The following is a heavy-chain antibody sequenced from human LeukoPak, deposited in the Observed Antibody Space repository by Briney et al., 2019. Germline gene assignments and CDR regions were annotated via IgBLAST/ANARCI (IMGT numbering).Heavy chain of an antibody. CDR2: ISGSGGST. J-gene: IGHJ5*02. Sequence: GGSLRLSSAASGFTFSSYAMSWVRQAPGKGLEWVSAISGSGGSTYYADSVKGRFTISRDNSKNTLYLQMNSLRAEDTAVYYCAKDINPPAAIRAGWFDPWGQGTLVTVSS. V-gene: IGHV3-23*01. CDR1: GFTFSSYA. D-gene: IGHD2-2*02. CDR3: AKDINPPAAIRAGWFDP.